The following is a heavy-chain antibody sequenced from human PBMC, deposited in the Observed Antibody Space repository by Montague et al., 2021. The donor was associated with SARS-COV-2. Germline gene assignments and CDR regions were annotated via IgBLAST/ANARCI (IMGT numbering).Heavy chain of an antibody. V-gene: IGHV3-48*03. Sequence: SLRLSCAASGFTFSSYEMNWVRQAPGKGLEWVSYISSSGSTIYYADSVKGRFTISRDNAKNSLYLQMNSLRAEDTAVYYCARLLVVTYYGMDVWGQGTTVTVSS. D-gene: IGHD3-22*01. CDR3: ARLLVVTYYGMDV. J-gene: IGHJ6*02. CDR2: ISSSGSTI. CDR1: GFTFSSYE.